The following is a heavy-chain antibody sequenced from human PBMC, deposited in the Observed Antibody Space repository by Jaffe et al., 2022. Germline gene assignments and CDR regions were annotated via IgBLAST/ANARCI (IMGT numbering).Heavy chain of an antibody. CDR1: GFTFSSYE. CDR2: ISSSGSTI. J-gene: IGHJ3*02. Sequence: EVQLVESGGGLVQPGGSLRLSCAASGFTFSSYEMNWVRQAPGKGLEWVSYISSSGSTIYYADSVKGRFTISRDNAKNSLYLQMNSLRAEDTAVYYCARLETDHYYDSIWDAFDIWGQGTMVTVSS. CDR3: ARLETDHYYDSIWDAFDI. V-gene: IGHV3-48*03. D-gene: IGHD3-22*01.